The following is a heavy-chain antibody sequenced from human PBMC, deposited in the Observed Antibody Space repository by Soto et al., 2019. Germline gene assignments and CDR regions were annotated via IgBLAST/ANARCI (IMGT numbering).Heavy chain of an antibody. Sequence: QVQLVQSGAEVKKPGASVKVSCKASGYTFTSYGISWVRQAPGQGLEWMGWISAYNGNTNYAQKLQGRVTMTTGTYTSTAYMELRSLRSDDTAVYYCARDLGRYYDSSGYYEGVSDYWGQGTLVTVSS. V-gene: IGHV1-18*01. D-gene: IGHD3-22*01. J-gene: IGHJ4*02. CDR2: ISAYNGNT. CDR1: GYTFTSYG. CDR3: ARDLGRYYDSSGYYEGVSDY.